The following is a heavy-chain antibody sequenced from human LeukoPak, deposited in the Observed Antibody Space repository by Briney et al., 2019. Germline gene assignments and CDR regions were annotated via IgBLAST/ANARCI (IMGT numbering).Heavy chain of an antibody. CDR1: GFTFSSYS. CDR3: ARERGHFDY. Sequence: GGSLRLSCAASGFTFSSYSMNWVRQAPGKGLEWVSSISSSSSYTYYADSVKGRFTISRDNAKNSLYLQMNSLRAEDTAVYYCARERGHFDYWGQGTLVTVSS. V-gene: IGHV3-21*01. CDR2: ISSSSSYT. J-gene: IGHJ4*02.